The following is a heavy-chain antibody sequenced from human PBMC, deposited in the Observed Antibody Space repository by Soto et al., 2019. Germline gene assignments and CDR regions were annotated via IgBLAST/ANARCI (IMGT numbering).Heavy chain of an antibody. V-gene: IGHV1-69*04. CDR3: ATSYGSGYRAFDY. CDR1: GVTFSFYS. J-gene: IGHJ4*02. D-gene: IGHD3-10*01. Sequence: QVQLVQSGAEVKRPGSSVKVSCKASGVTFSFYSINWVRQAPGLGLEWMGRVNPILSMSNYAQRFQGRVTMTADNSTRTAYMKLSGLRSEDTAMYYCATSYGSGYRAFDYWGQGALVTVSS. CDR2: VNPILSMS.